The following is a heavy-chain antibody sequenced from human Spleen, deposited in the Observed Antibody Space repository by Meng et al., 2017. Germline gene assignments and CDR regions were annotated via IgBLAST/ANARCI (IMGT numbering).Heavy chain of an antibody. Sequence: QVQLQESGPGLVKPSGTLSLTCAVSGGSFSGSYWSWIRQPPGKGLEWIGEISHTGTTNYNPSLKSRVSISVDTSKNQFSLRLSSVTAADTAVYHCLRGSGGSVWGQGTLVTVSS. CDR2: ISHTGTT. V-gene: IGHV4-34*01. D-gene: IGHD3-10*01. CDR1: GGSFSGSY. CDR3: LRGSGGSV. J-gene: IGHJ1*01.